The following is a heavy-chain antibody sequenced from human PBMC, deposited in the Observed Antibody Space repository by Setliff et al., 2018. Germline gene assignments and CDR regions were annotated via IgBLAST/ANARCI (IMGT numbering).Heavy chain of an antibody. Sequence: PSETLSLTCTVSDVSIGGSGYYWGWIRQPPGKGPEWIGYIYYSGSTNYNPSLESRVTISVDTSKNQFSLRLNSATAADTAVYYCARLRGAFDYWGQGTLVTVSS. D-gene: IGHD3-16*01. CDR1: DVSIGGSGYY. CDR2: IYYSGST. J-gene: IGHJ4*02. V-gene: IGHV4-61*05. CDR3: ARLRGAFDY.